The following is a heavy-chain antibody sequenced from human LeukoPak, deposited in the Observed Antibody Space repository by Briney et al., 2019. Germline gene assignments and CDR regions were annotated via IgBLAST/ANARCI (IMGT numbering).Heavy chain of an antibody. CDR2: IYYSGST. V-gene: IGHV4-30-4*01. CDR1: GGSISSGDYY. J-gene: IGHJ5*02. CDR3: ARSTKAAQGDNYWFDP. D-gene: IGHD5-24*01. Sequence: SQTLSLTCTVSGGSISSGDYYWSWIRQPPGKGLEWIGYIYYSGSTYYNPSLKSRVTISVDTSKNQFSLKLSSVTAADTAVYYCARSTKAAQGDNYWFDPWGQGTLVTVSS.